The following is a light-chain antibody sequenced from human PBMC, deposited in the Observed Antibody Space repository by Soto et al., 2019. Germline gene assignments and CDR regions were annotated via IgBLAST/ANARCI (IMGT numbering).Light chain of an antibody. CDR2: KSN. Sequence: QSVLTQPPSVSAAPGQKVTISCSGSSSNIGNNYVSWYQQLPGTAPKLLIYKSNKRPSGIPDRFSGSKSGTSATLGIAGLQTGDEADYYCGTWENTLRAGVFGGGTQLTVL. CDR3: GTWENTLRAGV. V-gene: IGLV1-51*02. J-gene: IGLJ2*01. CDR1: SSNIGNNY.